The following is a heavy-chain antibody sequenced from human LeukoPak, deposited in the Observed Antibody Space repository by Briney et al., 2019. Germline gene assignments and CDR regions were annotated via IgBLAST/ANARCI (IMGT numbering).Heavy chain of an antibody. V-gene: IGHV3-7*01. Sequence: PGGSLRLSCAASGFTFSDFWMTWVRQAPGRGLEWVANIKHDGSEKYYMDSVKGRFTVSRDNGKNSLYLQMNSLGAEDTAVYYCARDPLSYLGEIDTSAYYFDYWGQGTLATVSS. J-gene: IGHJ4*02. CDR3: ARDPLSYLGEIDTSAYYFDY. CDR1: GFTFSDFW. D-gene: IGHD3-10*01. CDR2: IKHDGSEK.